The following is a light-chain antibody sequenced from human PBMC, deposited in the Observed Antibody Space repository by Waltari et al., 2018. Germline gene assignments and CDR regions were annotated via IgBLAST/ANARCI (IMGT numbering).Light chain of an antibody. V-gene: IGKV1-39*01. CDR2: AAT. J-gene: IGKJ2*01. CDR3: QQTYRTPFI. Sequence: DIQMTQSPSSLPASVEDRLTIPCRASQSISRHLNWFQQKPWKAPELLIYAATSLQSGVPSRFSGSGSGTDFTLTISSLQPEDFATYYCQQTYRTPFIFGPGTKVEIK. CDR1: QSISRH.